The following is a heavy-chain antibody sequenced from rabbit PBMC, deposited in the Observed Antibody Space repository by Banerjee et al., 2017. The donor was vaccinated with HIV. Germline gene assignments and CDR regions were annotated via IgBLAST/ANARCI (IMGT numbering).Heavy chain of an antibody. CDR2: IYAGSSGIT. V-gene: IGHV1S45*01. CDR3: ARRGSDWGDDL. D-gene: IGHD4-1*01. Sequence: QEQLEESGGDLVKPEGSLTLTCTASAFSFSNKYVMCWVRQAPGKGLEWIACIYAGSSGITYYASWAKGRFTISKTSSTTVTLQMTSLTAADTATYFCARRGSDWGDDLWGPGTLVTVS. J-gene: IGHJ4*01. CDR1: AFSFSNKYV.